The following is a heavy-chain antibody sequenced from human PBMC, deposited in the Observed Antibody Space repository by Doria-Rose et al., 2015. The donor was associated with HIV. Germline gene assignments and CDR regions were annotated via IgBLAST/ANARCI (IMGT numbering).Heavy chain of an antibody. D-gene: IGHD6-13*01. CDR3: ARIKSSRWYHKYYFDF. Sequence: QITLKESGPVLVKPTETLTLTCTVSGVSLSSPGMGVSWIRQPPGKVLEWLANIFSDDARSYKTSLKSRLTISRGTSKSQVVLAMTDMDPVDTATYYCARIKSSRWYHKYYFDFWGQGTLVIVSA. V-gene: IGHV2-26*01. CDR1: GVSLSSPGMG. CDR2: IFSDDAR. J-gene: IGHJ4*02.